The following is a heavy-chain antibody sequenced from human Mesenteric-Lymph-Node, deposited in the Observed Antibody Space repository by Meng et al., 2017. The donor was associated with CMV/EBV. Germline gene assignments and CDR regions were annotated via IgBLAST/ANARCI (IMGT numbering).Heavy chain of an antibody. CDR2: ITHSGTA. D-gene: IGHD3-22*01. CDR1: GCTISNRRKL. CDR3: SRFDSTGYGFDS. V-gene: IGHV4-4*02. J-gene: IGHJ4*02. Sequence: CTGSGCTISNRRKLWTWVRQSPEKGMQWIGEITHSGTANYNPALKSRVTISVDRSNNQFFLRLNSVTAADTAVYYCSRFDSTGYGFDSWGQGTLVTVSS.